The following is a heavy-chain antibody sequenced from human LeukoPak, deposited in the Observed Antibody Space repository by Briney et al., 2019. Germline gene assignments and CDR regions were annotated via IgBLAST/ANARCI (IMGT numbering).Heavy chain of an antibody. CDR2: ISYSTSYI. J-gene: IGHJ6*03. CDR3: AKDSSPVLRYFDWLDYMDV. V-gene: IGHV3-21*04. Sequence: GGSLRLSCAASGFTFSSYSMNWVRQAPGKGLEWVSSISYSTSYIYYADSVKGRFTISRDNAKNSLYLQMNSLRAEDTAVYYCAKDSSPVLRYFDWLDYMDVGGKGTTVTISS. D-gene: IGHD3-9*01. CDR1: GFTFSSYS.